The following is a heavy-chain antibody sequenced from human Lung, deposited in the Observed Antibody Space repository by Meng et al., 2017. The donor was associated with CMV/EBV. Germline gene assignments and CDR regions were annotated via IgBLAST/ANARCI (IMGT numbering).Heavy chain of an antibody. CDR2: ISHDGSNK. V-gene: IGHV3-30-3*01. CDR3: ARIRSYYGSGSYSHDAFDI. Sequence: GESXKISCAASGFTFSSYIMHWVRQAPGKGLEWVAVISHDGSNKYYADPVKGRFTISRDNSKNTLYLQMNSLRAEDMAVYYCARIRSYYGSGSYSHDAFDIWGQG. CDR1: GFTFSSYI. J-gene: IGHJ3*02. D-gene: IGHD3-10*01.